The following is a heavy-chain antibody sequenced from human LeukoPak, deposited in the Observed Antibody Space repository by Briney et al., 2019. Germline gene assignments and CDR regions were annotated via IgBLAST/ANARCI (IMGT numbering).Heavy chain of an antibody. V-gene: IGHV3-30*02. D-gene: IGHD2-2*01. CDR2: IRYDGSNK. CDR3: AKAQWSGYCSSTSCRKNWFDP. CDR1: GFTFSSYG. J-gene: IGHJ5*02. Sequence: GGSLRLSCAASGFTFSSYGMHWVRQAPGKGLEWVAFIRYDGSNKYYADSVKGRFTISRDNSKNTLYLQMNSLRAEDTAVYYCAKAQWSGYCSSTSCRKNWFDPWGQGTLVTVSS.